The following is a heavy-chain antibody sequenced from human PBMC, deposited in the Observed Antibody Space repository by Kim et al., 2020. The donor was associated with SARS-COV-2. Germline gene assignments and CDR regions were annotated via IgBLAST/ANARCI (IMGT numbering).Heavy chain of an antibody. CDR3: AKGTNWYYFDY. Sequence: KYYADSGKGRVTISRDNSKNPLYLQMNSLRAEDTAVYYCAKGTNWYYFDYWGQGTLVTVSS. CDR2: K. J-gene: IGHJ4*02. D-gene: IGHD2-2*01. V-gene: IGHV3-33*06.